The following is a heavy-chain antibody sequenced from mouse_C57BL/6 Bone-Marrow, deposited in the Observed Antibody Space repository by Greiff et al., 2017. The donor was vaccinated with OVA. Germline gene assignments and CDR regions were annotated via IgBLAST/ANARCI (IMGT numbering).Heavy chain of an antibody. J-gene: IGHJ2*01. D-gene: IGHD1-1*01. Sequence: VMLVESGAELVRPGASVKLSCKASGYPFTDYYINWVKQRPGPGLEWIARIYPGSGNTYYNEKFKGKATLTAEKSSSTAYMQLSSLTSEDSAVYFGARGGTTVVPPYCFDYWGQGTTLTVSS. CDR2: IYPGSGNT. CDR1: GYPFTDYY. CDR3: ARGGTTVVPPYCFDY. V-gene: IGHV1-76*01.